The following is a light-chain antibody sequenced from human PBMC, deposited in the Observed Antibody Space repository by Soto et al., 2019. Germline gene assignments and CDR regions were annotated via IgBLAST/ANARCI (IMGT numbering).Light chain of an antibody. CDR2: GAS. Sequence: RLIAANPTTLSVSPGDQAPLSCRARQSVSSNLAWYQQKPGQAPRLLIYGASTRATGIPARFSGSGSGTEFTLTICSLQSEDFAVYYCQQYNNWPRTFGQGTKVDIK. CDR1: QSVSSN. V-gene: IGKV3-15*01. CDR3: QQYNNWPRT. J-gene: IGKJ1*01.